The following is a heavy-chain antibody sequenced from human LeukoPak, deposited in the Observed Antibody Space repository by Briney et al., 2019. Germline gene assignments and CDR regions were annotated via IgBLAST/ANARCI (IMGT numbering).Heavy chain of an antibody. CDR2: IYYSGST. J-gene: IGHJ5*02. D-gene: IGHD6-13*01. CDR1: GGSISSYY. V-gene: IGHV4-59*08. CDR3: ARRGYSSSWYANWFDP. Sequence: SETLSLTCTVSGGSISSYYWSWIRQPPGKGLEWIGYIYYSGSTNYNPSLKSRVTISVDTSKNQFSLKLSSVTAADTAVYYCARRGYSSSWYANWFDPWGQGTLVTVSS.